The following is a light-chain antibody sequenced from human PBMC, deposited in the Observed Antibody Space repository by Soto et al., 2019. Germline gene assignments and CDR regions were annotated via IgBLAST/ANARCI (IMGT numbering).Light chain of an antibody. CDR1: QNIKNY. J-gene: IGKJ4*01. CDR2: AAS. CDR3: QQSYSTRLT. Sequence: DIQMTQSPFSLSASVGDRVTISCRPSQNIKNYLNWYQQRPGKAPKLLIFAASTLQSGVPSRFSGSGSGTDFTLTISSLQPEDFATYYCQQSYSTRLTFGGGTQVQI. V-gene: IGKV1-39*01.